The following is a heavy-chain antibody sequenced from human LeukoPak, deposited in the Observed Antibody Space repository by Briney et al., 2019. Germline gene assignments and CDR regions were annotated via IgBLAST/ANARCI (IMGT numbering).Heavy chain of an antibody. CDR2: ISYDGSNK. V-gene: IGHV3-30-3*01. J-gene: IGHJ4*02. CDR1: GFTFSSYA. D-gene: IGHD4-17*01. CDR3: ARDGRDYGDYFNY. Sequence: GGSLRLSCASSGFTFSSYAMHWVREAPGKGLERVAVISYDGSNKYYADSVKGRFTISRDNSKNTLYLQMNSLRAEDTAVYYCARDGRDYGDYFNYWGQGTLVTVSS.